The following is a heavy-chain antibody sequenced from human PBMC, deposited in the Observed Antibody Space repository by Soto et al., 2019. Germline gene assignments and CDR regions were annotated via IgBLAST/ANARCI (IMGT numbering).Heavy chain of an antibody. Sequence: ASVKVSCKASGYTFTSYGISWVRQAPGQGLERMGWISAYNGNTNYAQKLQGRVTMTTDTSTSTAYMELRSLRSDDTAVYYCARDIVVVPAAMSGWFDPWGQGTLVTVSS. CDR3: ARDIVVVPAAMSGWFDP. J-gene: IGHJ5*02. V-gene: IGHV1-18*01. CDR2: ISAYNGNT. D-gene: IGHD2-2*01. CDR1: GYTFTSYG.